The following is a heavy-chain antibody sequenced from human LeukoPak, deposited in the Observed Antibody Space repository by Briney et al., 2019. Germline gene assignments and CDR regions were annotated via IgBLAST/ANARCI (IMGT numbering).Heavy chain of an antibody. CDR2: IYSSGTT. J-gene: IGHJ6*02. D-gene: IGHD3-9*01. Sequence: PSETLSLTCTVSGGSISNYYWSWIRQPAGKGLEWIGRIYSSGTTIYNPSLKSRVTMSVDTSKNQFSLQLNSVTPEDTAVYYCARENRKYDILTGYSGYYYYYYGMDVWGQGTTVTVSS. CDR3: ARENRKYDILTGYSGYYYYYYGMDV. CDR1: GGSISNYY. V-gene: IGHV4-4*07.